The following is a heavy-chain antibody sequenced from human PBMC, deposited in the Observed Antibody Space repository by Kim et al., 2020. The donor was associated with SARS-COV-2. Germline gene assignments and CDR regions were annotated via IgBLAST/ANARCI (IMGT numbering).Heavy chain of an antibody. CDR2: ISGSGGST. V-gene: IGHV3-23*01. J-gene: IGHJ3*02. Sequence: GGSLRLSCAASGFTFSSYAMSWVRQAPGKGLEWVSAISGSGGSTYYADSVKGRFTISRDNSKNTLYLQMNSLRAEDTAVYYCAKDEYYYDSSGQTDAFDIWGQGTMVTVSS. CDR3: AKDEYYYDSSGQTDAFDI. D-gene: IGHD3-22*01. CDR1: GFTFSSYA.